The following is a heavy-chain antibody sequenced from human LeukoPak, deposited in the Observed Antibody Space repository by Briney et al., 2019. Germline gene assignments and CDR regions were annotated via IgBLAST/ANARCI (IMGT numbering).Heavy chain of an antibody. J-gene: IGHJ4*02. CDR3: AREKAGYEDY. CDR1: GGSISSSSYY. CDR2: IYYSGST. Sequence: SETLSLTCTVSGGSISSSSYYWGWIRQPPGKGLEWIGSIYYSGSTYYNPSLKSRVTMSVDTSKNQFSLKLSSVTAADTAVYYCAREKAGYEDYWGQGTLVTVSS. D-gene: IGHD5-12*01. V-gene: IGHV4-39*07.